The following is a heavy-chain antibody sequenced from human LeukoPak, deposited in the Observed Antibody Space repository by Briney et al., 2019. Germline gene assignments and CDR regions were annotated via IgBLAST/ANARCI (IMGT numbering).Heavy chain of an antibody. CDR2: ISSSSSYI. CDR1: GSIFSSYS. J-gene: IGHJ3*02. CDR3: ARERIQLWLIEHAFDI. V-gene: IGHV3-21*01. Sequence: GGSLRLSCAASGSIFSSYSMNWVRQAPGKGLEWVSSISSSSSYIYYADSVRGRFTISRDNAKNSLYLQMNSLRAEDTAVYYCARERIQLWLIEHAFDIWGQGTMVTVSS. D-gene: IGHD5-18*01.